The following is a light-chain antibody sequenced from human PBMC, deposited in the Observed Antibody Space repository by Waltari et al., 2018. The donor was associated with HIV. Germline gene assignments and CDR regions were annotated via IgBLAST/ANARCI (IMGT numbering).Light chain of an antibody. CDR2: SNN. CDR1: SSNIGSNT. V-gene: IGLV1-44*01. CDR3: AAWDDSLSGYV. J-gene: IGLJ1*01. Sequence: QSVLTQPPSASGTPGQRVTISCSGSSSNIGSNTVNWYQQVPGTAPKLLIYSNNQRPSGVPDRFSGSKSGTSASLAISGLQSEDEADYYCAAWDDSLSGYVFGTGTKVTVL.